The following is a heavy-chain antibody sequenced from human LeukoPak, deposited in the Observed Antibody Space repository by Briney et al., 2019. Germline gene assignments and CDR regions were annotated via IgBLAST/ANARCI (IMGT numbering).Heavy chain of an antibody. J-gene: IGHJ6*04. Sequence: LETLSLTCTVSGGSISSYYWSWIRQPPGKGLEWIGYIYYSGSTNYNPSLKSRVTISVDTSKNQFSLKLSSVTAADTAVYYCARSEPVLTGHYINGMDVWGKGTTVTVSS. D-gene: IGHD3-9*01. CDR2: IYYSGST. V-gene: IGHV4-59*01. CDR3: ARSEPVLTGHYINGMDV. CDR1: GGSISSYY.